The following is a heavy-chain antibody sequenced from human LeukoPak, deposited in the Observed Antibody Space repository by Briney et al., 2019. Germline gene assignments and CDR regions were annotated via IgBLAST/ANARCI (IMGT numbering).Heavy chain of an antibody. D-gene: IGHD2-2*02. V-gene: IGHV4-39*07. CDR3: ARPNRYCSSTSCYRSWAFDI. J-gene: IGHJ3*02. CDR2: IYYTGTT. CDR1: GGSISNTNYY. Sequence: SETLSLTCTVSGGSISNTNYYWAWIRQPPGRGLEWIGSIYYTGTTFDNPSLKSRVTLSVDTSKNQFSLKLSSVTAADTAVYYCARPNRYCSSTSCYRSWAFDIWGQGTMVTVSS.